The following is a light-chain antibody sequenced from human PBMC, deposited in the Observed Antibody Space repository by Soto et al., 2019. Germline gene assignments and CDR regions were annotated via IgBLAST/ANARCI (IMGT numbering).Light chain of an antibody. V-gene: IGLV2-23*02. CDR3: CSYAGSSTVV. CDR2: DVS. Sequence: QSALTQPASVSGSPGQSITISCTGTSSDVGGQNAVSWYQQHPGKAPKFMIYDVSKRPSGVSSRFSGSTSGNTASLTISGLQAEDEADYYCCSYAGSSTVVFGGGTKLTVL. CDR1: SSDVGGQNA. J-gene: IGLJ2*01.